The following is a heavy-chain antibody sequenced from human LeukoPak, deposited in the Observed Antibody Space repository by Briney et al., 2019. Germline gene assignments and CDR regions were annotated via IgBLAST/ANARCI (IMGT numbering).Heavy chain of an antibody. CDR1: GGSISSGGYF. CDR2: IYYSGST. CDR3: ARQGPITMVRGVSYYYYGMDV. D-gene: IGHD3-10*01. V-gene: IGHV4-30-2*03. J-gene: IGHJ6*02. Sequence: SQTLSLTCSVSGGSISSGGYFWSWIRQHPGEGLELIGYIYYSGSTYYNPSLKSRVTISVDTSKNQFSLKLSSVTAADTAVYYCARQGPITMVRGVSYYYYGMDVWGQGTTVTVSS.